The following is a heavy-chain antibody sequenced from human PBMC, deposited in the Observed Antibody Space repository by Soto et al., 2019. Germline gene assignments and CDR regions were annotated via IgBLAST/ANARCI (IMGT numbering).Heavy chain of an antibody. D-gene: IGHD2-2*01. J-gene: IGHJ4*02. CDR2: IKQDGSVK. CDR1: GFTFSSYW. Sequence: HPGGSLRLSCAACGFTFSSYWMNWVRQAPGKGLEWVANIKQDGSVKYYVDSVKGRFTISRDNAKNSLYLQMNSLRAEDTAVYYCARGYCSSTSCFRGYWGQGTLVTVSS. V-gene: IGHV3-7*01. CDR3: ARGYCSSTSCFRGY.